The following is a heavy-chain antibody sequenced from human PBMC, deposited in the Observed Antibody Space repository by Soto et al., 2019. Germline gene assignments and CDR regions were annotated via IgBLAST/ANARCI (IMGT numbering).Heavy chain of an antibody. CDR1: CGSISSYY. Sequence: PSETLSLTCTVSCGSISSYYWSWIRQPAGKGLEWIGRIYTSGSTNYNPSLKSRVTMSVDTSKNQFSLKLSSVTAADTAVYYCARSGLRFLEWSYDYWGQGTLVTVSS. V-gene: IGHV4-4*07. J-gene: IGHJ4*02. CDR2: IYTSGST. CDR3: ARSGLRFLEWSYDY. D-gene: IGHD3-3*01.